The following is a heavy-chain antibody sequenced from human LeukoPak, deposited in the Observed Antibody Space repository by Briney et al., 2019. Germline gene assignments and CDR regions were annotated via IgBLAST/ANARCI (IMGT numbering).Heavy chain of an antibody. CDR3: ARVVGATSIDY. Sequence: SETLSLTCIVSGSSLSSDYYWGWVRQPPGKGRGWIGSIKHRGRSYYSPSLKSRVTISVETSKNQFSLQLSSLAAADTAVYYCARVVGATSIDYWGQGNLVTVSS. CDR2: IKHRGRS. D-gene: IGHD2-15*01. J-gene: IGHJ4*02. CDR1: GSSLSSDYY. V-gene: IGHV4-38-2*02.